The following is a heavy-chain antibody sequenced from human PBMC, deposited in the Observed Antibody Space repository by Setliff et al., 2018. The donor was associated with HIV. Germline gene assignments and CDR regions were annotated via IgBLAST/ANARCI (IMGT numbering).Heavy chain of an antibody. CDR1: GYTFSQYA. Sequence: SVKVSCKSSGYTFSQYAISWVRQAPGQGLEWMGGIIPIFGTANYAQKFQGRVTITADESTSTAYMELSSLGSEDTAVYYCARGSGGYCSGGSCYFGFGLALWGQGTTVTVSS. CDR3: ARGSGGYCSGGSCYFGFGLAL. D-gene: IGHD2-15*01. CDR2: IIPIFGTA. V-gene: IGHV1-69*13. J-gene: IGHJ6*02.